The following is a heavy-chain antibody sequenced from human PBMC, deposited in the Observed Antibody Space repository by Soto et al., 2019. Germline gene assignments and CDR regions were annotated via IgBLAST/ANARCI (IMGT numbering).Heavy chain of an antibody. CDR2: IRGSSGST. CDR1: GFTFSTFD. CDR3: VKGAWLDY. Sequence: GSLRLSCAASGFTFSTFDMTWVRQPPGKGLEWVSIIRGSSGSTYYADSVKGRFTISKDISKNTLYLQMNSLRAEDTALYFCVKGAWLDYWGQGNMVTVSS. J-gene: IGHJ4*02. V-gene: IGHV3-23*01.